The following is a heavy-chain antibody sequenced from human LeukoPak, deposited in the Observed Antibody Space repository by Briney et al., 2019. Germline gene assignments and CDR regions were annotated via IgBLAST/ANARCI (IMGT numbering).Heavy chain of an antibody. J-gene: IGHJ5*02. V-gene: IGHV3-30*04. CDR3: ASLGVPGRFDP. Sequence: PGGSLRLSCAASGFTFSSYAMHWVRQAPGKGLEWVAFISYDGSNKYYADSVKGRFTISRDNSKNTLYLQMNSLRAEDTAVYYCASLGVPGRFDPWGQGTLVTVSS. D-gene: IGHD3-10*01. CDR1: GFTFSSYA. CDR2: ISYDGSNK.